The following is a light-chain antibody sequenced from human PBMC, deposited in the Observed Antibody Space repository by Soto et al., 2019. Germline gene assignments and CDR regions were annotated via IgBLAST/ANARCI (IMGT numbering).Light chain of an antibody. V-gene: IGLV2-8*01. CDR2: EVR. CDR3: SSYAGSNNVV. CDR1: SSDVGGYKY. J-gene: IGLJ2*01. Sequence: QSALTQPPSASGSPGQSVTISCTGTSSDVGGYKYVSWYQHHPGKAPKLLIYEVRNRPSGVPDRFSGSKSGNTASLTVSGLQAEDEADYYCSSYAGSNNVVFGGGTKLTVL.